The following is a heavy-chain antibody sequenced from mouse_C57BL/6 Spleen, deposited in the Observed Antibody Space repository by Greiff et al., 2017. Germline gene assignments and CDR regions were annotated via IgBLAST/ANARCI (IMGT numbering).Heavy chain of an antibody. CDR1: GYTFTSYW. V-gene: IGHV1-64*01. J-gene: IGHJ4*01. Sequence: VQLQQPGAELVKPGASVKLSCKASGYTFTSYWMHWVKQRPGQGLEWIGMIHPSSGSTNSNEKFKSKATLTVDKSYSTAYMQLSSLTSDDSAFYYGARGAYYSNYFYAMDYWGQGTSVTVSS. CDR3: ARGAYYSNYFYAMDY. D-gene: IGHD2-5*01. CDR2: IHPSSGST.